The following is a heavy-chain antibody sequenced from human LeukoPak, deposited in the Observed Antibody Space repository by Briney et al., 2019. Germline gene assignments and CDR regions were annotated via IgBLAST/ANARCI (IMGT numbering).Heavy chain of an antibody. J-gene: IGHJ4*02. V-gene: IGHV4-38-2*02. Sequence: PSETLSLTCTVSGYSISSGYYWGWIRQPPGKGLEWIGSIYHSGSTYYNPSLKSRVTISVDTSKNQFSLKLSSVTAADTAVYYCARGAPHSSGYSHYFDYWGQGTLVTVSS. CDR1: GYSISSGYY. CDR3: ARGAPHSSGYSHYFDY. CDR2: IYHSGST. D-gene: IGHD3-22*01.